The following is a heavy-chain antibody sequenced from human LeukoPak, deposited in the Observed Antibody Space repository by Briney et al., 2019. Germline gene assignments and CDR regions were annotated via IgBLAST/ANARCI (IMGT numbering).Heavy chain of an antibody. V-gene: IGHV3-13*01. D-gene: IGHD6-13*01. Sequence: GGSLRLSCAASGFTFRSYDMHWVRQPTGKGLEWVSAIDTAGDTYYPGSVKGRFTISRENAKNSLYLQMNNLRAGDTAVYYCVREAGGDSSTDPLDYWGQGALVTVSS. CDR2: IDTAGDT. CDR3: VREAGGDSSTDPLDY. J-gene: IGHJ4*02. CDR1: GFTFRSYD.